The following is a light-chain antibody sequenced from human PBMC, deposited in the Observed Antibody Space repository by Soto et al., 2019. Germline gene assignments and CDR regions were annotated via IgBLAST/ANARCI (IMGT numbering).Light chain of an antibody. V-gene: IGKV3-20*01. CDR1: HIAGST. CDR2: DTS. J-gene: IGKJ1*01. Sequence: VRPQSHAPLSLSPGSRSTPSCRASHIAGSTLAWYQQKPGQAPRLLMYDTSTRATGIPDRFSVSRSGTYFTLTISRLEPEDFAVYYCQQYGSSGTFGKGTRWIS. CDR3: QQYGSSGT.